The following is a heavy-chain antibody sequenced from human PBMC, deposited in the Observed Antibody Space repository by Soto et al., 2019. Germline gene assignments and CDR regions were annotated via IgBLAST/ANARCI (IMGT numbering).Heavy chain of an antibody. J-gene: IGHJ4*02. D-gene: IGHD3-3*01. CDR3: ARHPASLYDFWSGYSSPGFDY. CDR2: IYPGDSDT. CDR1: GYSFTSYW. V-gene: IGHV5-51*01. Sequence: GESLKISCKGSGYSFTSYWIGWVRQMPGKGLEWMGIIYPGDSDTRYSPSLQGQVTISADKSISTAYLQWSSLKASDTAMYYCARHPASLYDFWSGYSSPGFDYWGQGTLVTVSS.